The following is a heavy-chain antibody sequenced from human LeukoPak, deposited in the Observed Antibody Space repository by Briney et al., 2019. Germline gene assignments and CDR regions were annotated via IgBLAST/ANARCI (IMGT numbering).Heavy chain of an antibody. J-gene: IGHJ4*02. CDR2: IYSGGST. D-gene: IGHD3-22*01. CDR1: GFTVSSNY. V-gene: IGHV3-53*01. Sequence: GGSLRLSCAASGFTVSSNYMSWVRQAPGKGLEWVSVIYSGGSTYYADSVKGRFTISRDNSKNALYLQMNSLRAEDTAVYYCARVNYYDSSGYPSYYFDYGAQEPRVPVSS. CDR3: ARVNYYDSSGYPSYYFDY.